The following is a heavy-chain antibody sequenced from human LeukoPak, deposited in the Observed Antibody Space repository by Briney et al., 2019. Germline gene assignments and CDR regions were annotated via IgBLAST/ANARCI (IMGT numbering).Heavy chain of an antibody. CDR3: ARVGGGSYYFDY. Sequence: GGSLRLSCEASGFTFSSYGMHWVRQAPGKGLEWVAVIWFDGSKKYYADSVKGRFTISRNNSKNTLYLKMNSLRVEDTAVYYCARVGGGSYYFDYWGQGTLVTVSS. V-gene: IGHV3-33*01. J-gene: IGHJ4*02. CDR1: GFTFSSYG. D-gene: IGHD1-26*01. CDR2: IWFDGSKK.